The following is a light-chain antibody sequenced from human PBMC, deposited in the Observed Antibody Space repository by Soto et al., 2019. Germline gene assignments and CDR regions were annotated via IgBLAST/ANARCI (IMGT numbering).Light chain of an antibody. V-gene: IGLV1-40*01. CDR2: GNN. CDR3: QSYDTSLGGHVV. J-gene: IGLJ2*01. CDR1: SSNFGAGYD. Sequence: QPVLTQPPSVSGAPGQRVTISCSGSSSNFGAGYDVHWYQQLPGTAPKLLIYGNNNRPSGVPDRFSASKSGTSASLAITGLQAEDEADYYCQSYDTSLGGHVVFGGGTQLTVL.